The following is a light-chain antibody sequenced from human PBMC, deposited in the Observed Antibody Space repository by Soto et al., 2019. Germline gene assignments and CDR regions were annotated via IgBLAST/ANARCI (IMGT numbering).Light chain of an antibody. V-gene: IGLV2-14*01. J-gene: IGLJ1*01. CDR1: SSDVGGYNF. CDR2: DVS. CDR3: SSYTSSSTYV. Sequence: QSALTQPASVSGSPGQSITISCTGTSSDVGGYNFVSWYQQHPGKAPKVMIYDVSNRPSGVSNRFSGSKSGNTASLTISGLPAEDEADYYCSSYTSSSTYVFGTGTKLTVL.